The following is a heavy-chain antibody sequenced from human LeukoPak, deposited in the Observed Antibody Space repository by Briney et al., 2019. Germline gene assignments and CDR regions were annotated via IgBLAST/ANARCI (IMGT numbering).Heavy chain of an antibody. CDR2: IYYSGST. CDR3: AGGARRDRRNSFDY. Sequence: SETLSLTCTVSGGSISSYYWSWIRQPPGKGLEWIGYIYYSGSTNYNPSLKSRVTISVDTSKNQFSLKLSSVTAADTAVYYCAGGARRDRRNSFDYWGQGTLVTVSS. CDR1: GGSISSYY. J-gene: IGHJ4*02. V-gene: IGHV4-59*01. D-gene: IGHD5-24*01.